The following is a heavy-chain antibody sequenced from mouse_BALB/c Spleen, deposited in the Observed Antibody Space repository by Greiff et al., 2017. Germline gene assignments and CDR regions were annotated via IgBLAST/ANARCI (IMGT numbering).Heavy chain of an antibody. CDR1: GYTFTSYW. D-gene: IGHD2-14*01. V-gene: IGHV1S127*01. CDR2: IDPSDSYT. CDR3: TRGVREYFDV. J-gene: IGHJ1*01. Sequence: QVQLQQPGAELVKPGASVKMSCKASGYTFTSYWMHWVKQRPGQGLEWIGVIDPSDSYTSYNQKFKGKATLTVDTSSSTAYMQLSSLTSVDSAVYYCTRGVREYFDVWGAGTTVTVSS.